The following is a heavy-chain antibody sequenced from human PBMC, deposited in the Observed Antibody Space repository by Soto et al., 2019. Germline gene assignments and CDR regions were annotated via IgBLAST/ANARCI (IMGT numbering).Heavy chain of an antibody. D-gene: IGHD1-26*01. CDR1: GFTFSSYG. Sequence: GGSLRLSCAASGFTFSSYGMHWVRQAPGKGLEWVAVIWYDGSNKYYADSVKGRFTISRDNSKNTLSLQMNSLRAEDTAVYYCARDSGSYYGFDFDYWGQGTLVTVSS. CDR3: ARDSGSYYGFDFDY. CDR2: IWYDGSNK. J-gene: IGHJ4*02. V-gene: IGHV3-33*01.